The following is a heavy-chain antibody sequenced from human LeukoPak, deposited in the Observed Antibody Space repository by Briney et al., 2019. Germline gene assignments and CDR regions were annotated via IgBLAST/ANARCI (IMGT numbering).Heavy chain of an antibody. J-gene: IGHJ5*02. CDR3: ARQGAQLSKSFFDP. CDR1: GDSISKNGCF. V-gene: IGHV4-39*01. CDR2: INYRGDT. Sequence: KPSETLSLTCSVSGDSISKNGCFWVWIRQPPGKGLEWMGSINYRGDTYYKPALKSRVTISVDTSKNQFSLKLNSVNAADTAVYYCARQGAQLSKSFFDPWGQGTLVTVSS. D-gene: IGHD3-16*02.